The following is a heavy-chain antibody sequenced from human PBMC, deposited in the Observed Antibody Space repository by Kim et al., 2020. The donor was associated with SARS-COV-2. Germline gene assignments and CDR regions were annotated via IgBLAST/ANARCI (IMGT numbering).Heavy chain of an antibody. CDR2: MNPNSGNK. CDR1: GYTFTSYD. J-gene: IGHJ4*02. Sequence: ASVKVSCKASGYTFTSYDINWVRQATGQGLEWMGWMNPNSGNKGYAQKFQGRVTMTRNTSISTAYLELSSLRSEDTAVYFCARGREFYDGSAYYGYWGQGTLVSVSS. V-gene: IGHV1-8*01. CDR3: ARGREFYDGSAYYGY. D-gene: IGHD3-22*01.